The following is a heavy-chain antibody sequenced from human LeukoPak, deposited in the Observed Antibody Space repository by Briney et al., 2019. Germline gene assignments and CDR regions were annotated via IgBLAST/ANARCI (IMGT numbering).Heavy chain of an antibody. J-gene: IGHJ6*02. V-gene: IGHV1-69*13. Sequence: GASVKVSCKASGGTFSSYAISWVRQAPGQGLEWMGGIIPIFGTANYAQKFQGRVTITADESTSTAYMELSSLRSEDTAVYYCASGAITMVRLPRVYYGMDVWGQGTTVTVSS. CDR2: IIPIFGTA. D-gene: IGHD3-10*01. CDR1: GGTFSSYA. CDR3: ASGAITMVRLPRVYYGMDV.